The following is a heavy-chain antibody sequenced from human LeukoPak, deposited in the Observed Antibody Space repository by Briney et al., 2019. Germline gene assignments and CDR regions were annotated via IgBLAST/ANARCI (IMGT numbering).Heavy chain of an antibody. Sequence: ASVKVSCKASGYTFTGYYMHWVRQAPGQGLEWMGWINPNSGGTNYAQKFQGRVTMTRDTSISTAYMELSRLRSDDTAVYYCARDLPSFLWFGEQTSSDYWGQGTLVTVSS. D-gene: IGHD3-10*01. J-gene: IGHJ4*02. CDR2: INPNSGGT. CDR3: ARDLPSFLWFGEQTSSDY. V-gene: IGHV1-2*02. CDR1: GYTFTGYY.